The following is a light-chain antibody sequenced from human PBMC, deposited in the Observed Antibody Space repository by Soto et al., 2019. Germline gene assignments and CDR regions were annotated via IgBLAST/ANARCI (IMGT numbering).Light chain of an antibody. CDR2: GAS. Sequence: ETVLTQYPATLSLSPGERATLSCRASQSVSSSYLAWYQQKPGQAPRLLIYGASSRATGIPNRFSGSGSGTDFTLTISRLEPEDFAVYYCQQYGNSPQTFGQGTKVDIK. V-gene: IGKV3-20*01. CDR1: QSVSSSY. J-gene: IGKJ1*01. CDR3: QQYGNSPQT.